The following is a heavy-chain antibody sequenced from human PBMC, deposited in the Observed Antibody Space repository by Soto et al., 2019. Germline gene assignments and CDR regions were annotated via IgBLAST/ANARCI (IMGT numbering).Heavy chain of an antibody. CDR1: GYTFTSYA. D-gene: IGHD3-10*01. Sequence: ASVKVSCKASGYTFTSYAMHWVRQAPGQRLERMGWINAGNGNTKYSQKLQGRVTITRDTSASTAYMELSSLRSEDTAVYYCARDFPFGLSDSWGQGTLVTVSS. CDR3: ARDFPFGLSDS. V-gene: IGHV1-3*01. J-gene: IGHJ4*02. CDR2: INAGNGNT.